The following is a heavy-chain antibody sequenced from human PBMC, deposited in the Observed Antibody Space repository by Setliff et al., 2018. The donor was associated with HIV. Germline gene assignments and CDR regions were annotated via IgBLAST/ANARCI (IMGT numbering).Heavy chain of an antibody. CDR2: ISHSGNT. CDR1: YFSIDNGYY. V-gene: IGHV4-38-2*02. D-gene: IGHD5-18*01. J-gene: IGHJ4*02. CDR3: AREGGYDYGYTIFY. Sequence: NPSETLSLTCTVSYFSIDNGYYWGWIRQPPGKGLEWIASISHSGNTYYNPSLKSRVSISLDTSKNQFSLKLSSVTAADTAIYFCAREGGYDYGYTIFYWGQGTLVTVS.